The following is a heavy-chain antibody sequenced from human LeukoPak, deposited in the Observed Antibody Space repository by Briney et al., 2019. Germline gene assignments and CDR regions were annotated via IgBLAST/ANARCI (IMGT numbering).Heavy chain of an antibody. CDR1: GYTFTSYG. V-gene: IGHV1-18*01. CDR2: ISAYNGNT. CDR3: ARDSYSSGWYGASDY. D-gene: IGHD6-19*01. J-gene: IGHJ4*02. Sequence: ASVKVSCKASGYTFTSYGISWVRQAPGQGLEWMGWISAYNGNTNYAQKLQGRVTMTTDTSTSTAYMELRSLRSDDTAVYYCARDSYSSGWYGASDYWGQGTLVTVSS.